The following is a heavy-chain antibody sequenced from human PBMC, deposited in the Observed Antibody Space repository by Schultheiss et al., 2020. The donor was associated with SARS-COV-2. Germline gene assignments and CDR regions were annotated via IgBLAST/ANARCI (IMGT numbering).Heavy chain of an antibody. J-gene: IGHJ4*02. CDR3: AREGTTIDY. D-gene: IGHD1-14*01. CDR2: INQDGSEK. V-gene: IGHV3-7*01. CDR1: RFTFSNYY. Sequence: GGSLRLSCAASRFTFSNYYMSWVRQAPGKGLEWVANINQDGSEKYYLDSVKGRFTISRDNAKDSLYLQMNSLRAEDTAVYYCAREGTTIDYWGRGTLVTVSS.